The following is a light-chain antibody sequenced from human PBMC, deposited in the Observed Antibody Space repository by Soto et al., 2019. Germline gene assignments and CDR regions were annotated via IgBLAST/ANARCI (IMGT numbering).Light chain of an antibody. V-gene: IGKV3-20*01. CDR3: QQYGSSPLT. J-gene: IGKJ4*01. CDR1: QSVSSNY. Sequence: EIVLTQSPGTLSLSPGERATLSCRASQSVSSNYLAWYQQKPGQAPRLLIYGASSRATGIPDRFSGSGSGTDFTRPISRLEPEDFAVYPCQQYGSSPLTFGGGTKVEIK. CDR2: GAS.